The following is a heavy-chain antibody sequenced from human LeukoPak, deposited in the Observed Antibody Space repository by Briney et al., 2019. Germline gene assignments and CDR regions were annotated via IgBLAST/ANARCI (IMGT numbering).Heavy chain of an antibody. Sequence: ASVKVSCKASGYTFTGYYLHWVRQAPGQGLEWMGWMNPNSGNTGYAQKFQGRVTITRNTSISTAYMELSSLRSEDTAVYYCAREPGIDDAFDIWGQGTMVTVSS. D-gene: IGHD6-13*01. J-gene: IGHJ3*02. CDR3: AREPGIDDAFDI. CDR1: GYTFTGYY. CDR2: MNPNSGNT. V-gene: IGHV1-8*03.